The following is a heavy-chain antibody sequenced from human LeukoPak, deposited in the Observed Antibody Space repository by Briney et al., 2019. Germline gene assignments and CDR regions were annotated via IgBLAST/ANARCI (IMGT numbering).Heavy chain of an antibody. CDR3: AKGISNYHDSSPWAY. J-gene: IGHJ4*02. CDR1: GFTFTSYS. V-gene: IGHV3-23*01. CDR2: ISGGGGST. Sequence: GGSLRLSCAASGFTFTSYSMNWVRQAPGKGPEWVSTISGGGGSTYYADSVKGRFTISRDNSKNTLYLQVNSLRAEDTAVYYCAKGISNYHDSSPWAYWGQGTLVTVSS. D-gene: IGHD3-22*01.